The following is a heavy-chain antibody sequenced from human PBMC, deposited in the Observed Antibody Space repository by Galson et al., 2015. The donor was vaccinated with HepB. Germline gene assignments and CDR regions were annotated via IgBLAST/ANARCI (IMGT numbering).Heavy chain of an antibody. V-gene: IGHV3-30*04. J-gene: IGHJ4*02. CDR3: ARSVSIAVADGFDY. CDR2: ISYDGSNK. CDR1: GFTFSSYA. Sequence: SLRLSCAASGFTFSSYAMHWVRQAPGKGLEWVAVISYDGSNKYYADSVKGRFTISRDNSKNTLYLQMNSLRAEDTAVYYCARSVSIAVADGFDYWGQGTLVTVSS. D-gene: IGHD6-19*01.